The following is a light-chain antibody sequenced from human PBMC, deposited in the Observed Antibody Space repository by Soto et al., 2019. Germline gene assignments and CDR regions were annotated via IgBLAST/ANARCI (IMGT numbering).Light chain of an antibody. Sequence: DIQMTQSPSSLSASVGDRVTITFRASQSISSYLNWYQQKPGKAPKLLIYAASSLQSGVPSRFSGSGSGTAFTLTISSLQPEDFATYYCQQSYSTPWTFGQGTKVEIK. CDR3: QQSYSTPWT. CDR1: QSISSY. J-gene: IGKJ1*01. CDR2: AAS. V-gene: IGKV1-39*01.